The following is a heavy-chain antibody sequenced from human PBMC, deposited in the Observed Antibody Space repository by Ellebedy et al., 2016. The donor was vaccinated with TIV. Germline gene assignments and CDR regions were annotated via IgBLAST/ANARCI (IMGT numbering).Heavy chain of an antibody. V-gene: IGHV3-30*04. J-gene: IGHJ4*02. Sequence: GESLKISCAASGFPFSSYGMHWVRPAPGKGLEWVALFSSDGKTTYYADSVKGRFTISRDNSMNILSLEMNSLRPEDTAVYYCARAVATYFDSWGQGTLVSVSS. CDR3: ARAVATYFDS. CDR1: GFPFSSYG. D-gene: IGHD5-12*01. CDR2: FSSDGKTT.